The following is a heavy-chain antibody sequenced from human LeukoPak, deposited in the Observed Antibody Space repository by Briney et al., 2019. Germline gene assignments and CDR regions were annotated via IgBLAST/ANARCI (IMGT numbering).Heavy chain of an antibody. CDR1: GYSFTGNY. CDR2: INPNSGGT. V-gene: IGHV1-2*02. J-gene: IGHJ6*02. CDR3: ARGLRPSTALAGMDV. Sequence: ASVKVSCKASGYSFTGNYMHCVRQAPGQGLEWMGWINPNSGGTNYAQKFQGGVTMTRDTSISTAYMEPSRLRSDDTAVYYCARGLRPSTALAGMDVWGQGTTVTVSS. D-gene: IGHD4-11*01.